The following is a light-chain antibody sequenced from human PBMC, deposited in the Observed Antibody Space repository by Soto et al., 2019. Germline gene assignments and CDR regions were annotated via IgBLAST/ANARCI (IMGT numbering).Light chain of an antibody. CDR3: QQYNSYLFT. Sequence: DIQMTQSPSSLSASVGDRVTITCQASQNINNYLNWYQQKPGRAPKLLIYKASTLKSGVPSRFSGSGSGTEFTLTISSLQPDDFATYYCQQYNSYLFTFGPGTKVDIK. J-gene: IGKJ3*01. CDR2: KAS. V-gene: IGKV1-5*03. CDR1: QNINNY.